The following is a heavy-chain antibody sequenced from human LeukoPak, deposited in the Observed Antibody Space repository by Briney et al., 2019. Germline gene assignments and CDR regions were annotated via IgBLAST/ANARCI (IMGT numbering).Heavy chain of an antibody. CDR2: IRSSSSYI. CDR1: GFTFSSYS. J-gene: IGHJ6*02. D-gene: IGHD3-3*01. V-gene: IGHV3-21*01. Sequence: GGSLRLSCAASGFTFSSYSMNWVRQAPGKGLEWVSSIRSSSSYIYYADSVKGRFTISRDNAKNSLYLQMNSLRAEDTAVYYCARETPYYDFWSGYPLDYYYGMDVWGQGTTVTVSS. CDR3: ARETPYYDFWSGYPLDYYYGMDV.